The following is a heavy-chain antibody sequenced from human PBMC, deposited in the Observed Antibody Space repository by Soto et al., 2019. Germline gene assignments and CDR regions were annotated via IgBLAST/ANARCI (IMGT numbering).Heavy chain of an antibody. V-gene: IGHV4-4*02. CDR2: IYHSGST. Sequence: SETLSLTCAVSGGSISSSNWWSWVRQPPGKGLEWIGEIYHSGSTNYNPSLKSRVTISVDKSKNQFSLKLSSVTAADTAVYYCARDFNWNYAGYYYYGMDVWGQGTTVTVS. J-gene: IGHJ6*02. CDR3: ARDFNWNYAGYYYYGMDV. CDR1: GGSISSSNW. D-gene: IGHD1-7*01.